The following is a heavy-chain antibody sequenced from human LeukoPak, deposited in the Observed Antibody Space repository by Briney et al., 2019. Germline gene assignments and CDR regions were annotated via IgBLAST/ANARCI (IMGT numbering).Heavy chain of an antibody. V-gene: IGHV1-8*01. Sequence: ASVKVSCKASGCTFTSYDINWVRQATGQGLEWMGWMNPNSGNTGYAQKFQGRVTMTRNTSISTAYMELSSLRSEDTAVYYRARGSRLGVVTDLHYYYYMDVWGKGTTVTVSS. CDR2: MNPNSGNT. CDR3: ARGSRLGVVTDLHYYYYMDV. J-gene: IGHJ6*03. CDR1: GCTFTSYD. D-gene: IGHD3-3*01.